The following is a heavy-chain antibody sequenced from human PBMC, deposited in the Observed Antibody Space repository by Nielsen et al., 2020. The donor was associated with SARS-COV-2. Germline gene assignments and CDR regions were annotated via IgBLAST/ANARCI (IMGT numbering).Heavy chain of an antibody. D-gene: IGHD3-22*01. Sequence: SETLSLTCTVSVGSISSGGYYWSWIRQHPGKGLEWIGYIYYSGSTYYNPSLKSRVTISVDTSKNQFSLKLSSVTAADTAVYYCASAWYYDSSGYSTPYYYYGMDVWGQGTTVTVSS. CDR3: ASAWYYDSSGYSTPYYYYGMDV. CDR2: IYYSGST. J-gene: IGHJ6*02. V-gene: IGHV4-31*03. CDR1: VGSISSGGYY.